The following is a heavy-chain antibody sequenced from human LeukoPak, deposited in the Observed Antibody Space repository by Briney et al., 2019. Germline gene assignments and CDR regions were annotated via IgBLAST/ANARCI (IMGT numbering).Heavy chain of an antibody. CDR2: ISSSSSTI. V-gene: IGHV3-48*01. Sequence: GGSLRLSCAASGFTFSDYYMNWVRQAPGKGLEWVSYISSSSSTIYYADSVKGRFTISRDNSKNTLYLQMNSLRAEDTAVYYCAVFSGGGYDAFDIWGQGTMVTVSS. J-gene: IGHJ3*02. D-gene: IGHD5-12*01. CDR3: AVFSGGGYDAFDI. CDR1: GFTFSDYY.